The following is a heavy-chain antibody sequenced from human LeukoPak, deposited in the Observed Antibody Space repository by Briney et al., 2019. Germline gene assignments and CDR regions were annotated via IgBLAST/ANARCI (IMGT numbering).Heavy chain of an antibody. CDR2: IYSGGST. J-gene: IGHJ3*02. D-gene: IGHD2-2*01. CDR3: ARDIRTRMRAHDAFDI. Sequence: GGSLRLSCAASGFTVSSNYMSWVRQTPGKGLEWGSVIYSGGSTYYADSVKGRFTISRDNSKNTLYLQMNSLRAEDTAVYYCARDIRTRMRAHDAFDIWGQGTMVTGSS. CDR1: GFTVSSNY. V-gene: IGHV3-66*01.